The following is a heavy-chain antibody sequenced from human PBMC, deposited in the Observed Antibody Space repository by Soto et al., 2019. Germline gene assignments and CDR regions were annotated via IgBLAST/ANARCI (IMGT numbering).Heavy chain of an antibody. Sequence: SQTLSLTCDISGDSVSSNSAAWNWIRQSPSRGLEWLGRTSYRSKWYNDYAVSVKSRITINPDTSKNQFSLQLNSVTPEYTALYYCACSDKNGFGFDYWGQGTLVTVSS. D-gene: IGHD2-8*01. J-gene: IGHJ4*02. CDR3: ACSDKNGFGFDY. CDR1: GDSVSSNSAA. V-gene: IGHV6-1*01. CDR2: TSYRSKWYN.